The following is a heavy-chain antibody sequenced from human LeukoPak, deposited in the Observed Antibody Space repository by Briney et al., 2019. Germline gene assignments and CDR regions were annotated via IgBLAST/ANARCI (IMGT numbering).Heavy chain of an antibody. V-gene: IGHV3-30*18. CDR3: AKDRYYYGSGTYPLDY. CDR1: GITFSSFG. CDR2: ISYDGNNK. J-gene: IGHJ4*02. Sequence: GGSLRLSCVASGITFSSFGMHWARQAPGKGLEWLAIISYDGNNKYYADSVKGRFTISRDNSKNTVYLQMNSLRAEDTAVYYCAKDRYYYGSGTYPLDYWGQGTLVPVSS. D-gene: IGHD3-10*01.